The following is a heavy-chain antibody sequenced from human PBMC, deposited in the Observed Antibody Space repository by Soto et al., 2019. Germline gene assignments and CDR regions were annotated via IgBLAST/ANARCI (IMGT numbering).Heavy chain of an antibody. J-gene: IGHJ4*02. D-gene: IGHD5-12*01. CDR2: IYYSGST. V-gene: IGHV4-59*01. CDR1: GGSISSYY. Sequence: SLTCTVSGGSISSYYWSWIRQPPGKGLEWIGYIYYSGSTNYNPSLKSRVTISVDTSKNQFSLKLSSVTAADTAVYYCARDLPSGNPDYWGQGTLVTVSS. CDR3: ARDLPSGNPDY.